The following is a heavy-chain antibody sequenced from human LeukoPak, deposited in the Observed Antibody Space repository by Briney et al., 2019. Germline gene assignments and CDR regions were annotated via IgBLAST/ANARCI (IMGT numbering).Heavy chain of an antibody. V-gene: IGHV3-48*03. CDR1: GFTFSSYE. J-gene: IGHJ4*02. CDR3: AINSGSYWAPYFDY. D-gene: IGHD1-26*01. Sequence: GGSLRLSCAASGFTFSSYEMNWVRQAPGKGLEWVSYISSSGSTIYYADSVKGRFTISRDNAKNSLYLQMNSLRAEDTAVYYCAINSGSYWAPYFDYWGQGTLVTASS. CDR2: ISSSGSTI.